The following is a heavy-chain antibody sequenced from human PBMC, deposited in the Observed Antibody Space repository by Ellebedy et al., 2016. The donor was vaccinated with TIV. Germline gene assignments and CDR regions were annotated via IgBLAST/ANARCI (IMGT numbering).Heavy chain of an antibody. CDR3: AKDSGLSGWYFDY. CDR1: GFTFRSYA. Sequence: PGGSLRLSCAASGFTFRSYAMGWVRQAPGKGLEWIAVISDSGGATYYAAPLKGRFTTTRENSNDMVYLQINSLRPDDTAVYYCAKDSGLSGWYFDYWGQGTLVTVSS. CDR2: ISDSGGAT. V-gene: IGHV3-23*01. D-gene: IGHD6-19*01. J-gene: IGHJ4*02.